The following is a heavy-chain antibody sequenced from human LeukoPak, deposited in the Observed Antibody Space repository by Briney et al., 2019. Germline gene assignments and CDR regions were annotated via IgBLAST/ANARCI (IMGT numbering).Heavy chain of an antibody. Sequence: GGSLRLSCAASGFTFSDCWMHWVRQAPGKGLEWVSRINTDGSTISYADSVKGRFTVSRDNAKNTMYLQMNSLRAEDSAVYYCARALGYSYGYGIYWGQGTLVTVSS. V-gene: IGHV3-74*01. CDR3: ARALGYSYGYGIY. CDR2: INTDGSTI. D-gene: IGHD5-18*01. J-gene: IGHJ4*02. CDR1: GFTFSDCW.